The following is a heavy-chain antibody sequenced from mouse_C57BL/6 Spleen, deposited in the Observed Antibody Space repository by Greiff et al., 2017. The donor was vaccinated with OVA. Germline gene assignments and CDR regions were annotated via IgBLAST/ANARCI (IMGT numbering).Heavy chain of an antibody. CDR3: TASLYYYGSSYEAMDY. V-gene: IGHV6-3*01. CDR1: GFTFSNYW. CDR2: IRLKSDNYAT. J-gene: IGHJ4*01. Sequence: EVKVEESGGGLVQPGGSMKLSCVASGFTFSNYWMNWVRQSPEKGLEWVAQIRLKSDNYATHYAESVKGRFTISRDDSKSSVYLQMNNLRAEDTGIYYCTASLYYYGSSYEAMDYWGQGTSVTVSS. D-gene: IGHD1-1*01.